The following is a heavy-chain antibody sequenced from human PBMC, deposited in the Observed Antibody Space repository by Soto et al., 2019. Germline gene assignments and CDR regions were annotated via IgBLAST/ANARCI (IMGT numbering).Heavy chain of an antibody. D-gene: IGHD1-26*01. V-gene: IGHV3-48*02. CDR3: ERVIRGELPTAY. Sequence: GGSLRLSCAASGFTLSTYSLNWVRQAPRKGLEWLSYISGSSNTIYYADSVKGRFTISRDNAKNSLYLQMNSLRDEDTAVYYCERVIRGELPTAYWAQGIPVTVSX. J-gene: IGHJ4*02. CDR1: GFTLSTYS. CDR2: ISGSSNTI.